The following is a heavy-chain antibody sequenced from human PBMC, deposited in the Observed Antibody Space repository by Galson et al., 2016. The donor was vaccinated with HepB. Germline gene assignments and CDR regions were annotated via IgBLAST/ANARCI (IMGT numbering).Heavy chain of an antibody. CDR3: ARVGGLRTLRHYGLDV. CDR2: INGDGGAT. CDR1: GFTFSRYS. Sequence: SLRLSCAASGFTFSRYSLHWVRQAPGKGLEYVSGINGDGGATYYANSLKGRFTISRDNSNNTLWLQMGSLRVEDTGVYYCARVGGLRTLRHYGLDVWGQGTTVAFSS. J-gene: IGHJ6*02. D-gene: IGHD3-16*01. V-gene: IGHV3-64*01.